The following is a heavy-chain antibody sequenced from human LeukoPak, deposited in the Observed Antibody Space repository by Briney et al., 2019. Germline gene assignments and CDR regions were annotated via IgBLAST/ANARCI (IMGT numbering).Heavy chain of an antibody. Sequence: SETLSLTCTVSGGSISNYYWSWIRQFPGKGLEWIGYIYYTGNTNYNPSLESRVIISVDTSKNQFSLKLSSVTAADTAVYYCASADIVATMGAFDIWGQGTMVTVSS. CDR3: ASADIVATMGAFDI. CDR2: IYYTGNT. D-gene: IGHD5-12*01. J-gene: IGHJ3*02. V-gene: IGHV4-59*08. CDR1: GGSISNYY.